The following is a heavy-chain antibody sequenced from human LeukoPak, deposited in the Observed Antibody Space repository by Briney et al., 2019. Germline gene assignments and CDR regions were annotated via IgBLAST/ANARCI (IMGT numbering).Heavy chain of an antibody. D-gene: IGHD3-10*01. V-gene: IGHV3-53*01. CDR2: IYSGGST. CDR1: GLTVSSNY. Sequence: PGGSLRLSCAASGLTVSSNYMSWVRQAPGKGLEWVSVIYSGGSTYYADSVKGRFTISRDNSKNTLYLQMNNPRAEDTAVYYCASGSGSYRTPYYYMDVWGKGTTVTVSS. CDR3: ASGSGSYRTPYYYMDV. J-gene: IGHJ6*03.